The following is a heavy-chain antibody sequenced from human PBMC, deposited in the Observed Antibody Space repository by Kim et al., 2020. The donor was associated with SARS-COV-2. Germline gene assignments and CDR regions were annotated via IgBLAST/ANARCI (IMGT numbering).Heavy chain of an antibody. CDR1: GFTFSRYG. CDR3: ARAYSYGFYDYYGMDV. CDR2: IDTAGDT. J-gene: IGHJ6*02. V-gene: IGHV3-13*01. Sequence: GGSLRLSCAASGFTFSRYGMHWVRQATGKGLEWVSAIDTAGDTYYPGSVKGRFTISRENAKKSLFLQRNNLIGGDTAVYYCARAYSYGFYDYYGMDVWGPGTPVTVSS. D-gene: IGHD5-18*01.